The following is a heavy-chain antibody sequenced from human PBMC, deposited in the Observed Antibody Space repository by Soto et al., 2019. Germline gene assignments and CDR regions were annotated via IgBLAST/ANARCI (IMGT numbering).Heavy chain of an antibody. CDR1: GFSFSRSA. CDR2: ISNGSSSI. V-gene: IGHV3-48*01. CDR3: AKDGAIAAADYFFDY. Sequence: GGSLRLSCAASGFSFSRSAMNWVRQAPGKGLQWISYISNGSSSIYYADSVKGRFTISRDNAKTSLYLQMNSLRGEDTAVYYCAKDGAIAAADYFFDYWGQGSLVTVS. D-gene: IGHD6-13*01. J-gene: IGHJ4*02.